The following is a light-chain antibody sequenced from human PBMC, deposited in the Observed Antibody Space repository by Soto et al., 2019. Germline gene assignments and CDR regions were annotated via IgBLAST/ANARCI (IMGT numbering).Light chain of an antibody. CDR1: ESISSW. Sequence: DIQMTQSPSTLSASVGDRIIITCRDSESISSWLAWYQQKPGKAPKLLIYKASTLESGVPSRFSASGSGTEFTLTISSLQPDDSATYFCHQYSASHTFGGGTKVEIK. CDR2: KAS. CDR3: HQYSASHT. J-gene: IGKJ4*01. V-gene: IGKV1-5*03.